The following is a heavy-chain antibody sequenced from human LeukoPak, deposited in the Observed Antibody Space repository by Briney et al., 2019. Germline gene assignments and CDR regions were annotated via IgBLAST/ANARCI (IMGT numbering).Heavy chain of an antibody. Sequence: SETLSLTCAVYGGSFSGYYWSWIRQPPGKGLEWIGEINRSGSTNYNPSLKSRVTISVDTSKNQFSLKLSSVTAADTAVYYCARGPANYDFWSGYYRDYYYYMDVWGKGTTVTVSS. J-gene: IGHJ6*03. CDR3: ARGPANYDFWSGYYRDYYYYMDV. CDR2: INRSGST. D-gene: IGHD3-3*01. V-gene: IGHV4-34*01. CDR1: GGSFSGYY.